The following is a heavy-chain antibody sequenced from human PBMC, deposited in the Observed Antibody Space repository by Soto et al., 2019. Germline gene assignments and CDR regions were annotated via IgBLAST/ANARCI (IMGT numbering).Heavy chain of an antibody. CDR2: IFYSGST. D-gene: IGHD1-26*01. V-gene: IGHV4-39*01. Sequence: SETLSLTCTVSGGSISSSSYYWGWIRQPPGKGLEWIGNIFYSGSTYYNPSLKSRVTISVDTSKNQFSLKLSSVTAADTAVYYCARSYSGSYFDYWGQGTLVTXSS. J-gene: IGHJ4*02. CDR1: GGSISSSSYY. CDR3: ARSYSGSYFDY.